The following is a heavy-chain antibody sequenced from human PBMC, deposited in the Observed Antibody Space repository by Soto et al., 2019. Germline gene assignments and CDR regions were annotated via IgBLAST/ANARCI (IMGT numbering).Heavy chain of an antibody. CDR3: ARDLSGYDPKGMDV. D-gene: IGHD5-12*01. V-gene: IGHV4-59*01. J-gene: IGHJ6*02. Sequence: SETLSLTCTVSGGSISSYYWSWIRQPPGKGLEWIGYIYYSGSTNYNPSLKSRVTISVDTSKNQFSLKLSSVTAADTAVYYCARDLSGYDPKGMDVWGQGPTVTVSS. CDR1: GGSISSYY. CDR2: IYYSGST.